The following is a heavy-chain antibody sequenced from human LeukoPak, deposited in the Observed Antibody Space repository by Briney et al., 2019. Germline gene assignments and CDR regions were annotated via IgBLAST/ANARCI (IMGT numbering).Heavy chain of an antibody. D-gene: IGHD6-19*01. V-gene: IGHV4-59*01. Sequence: SETLSLTCTVSGGSISSYYWSWIRQPPGKGLEWIGYIYYSGSTNYNPSLKSRVTISVDTSKNQFSLKLSSVTAADTAVYHCARVTYSSGSGSFDPWGQGTLVTVSS. CDR1: GGSISSYY. CDR2: IYYSGST. CDR3: ARVTYSSGSGSFDP. J-gene: IGHJ5*02.